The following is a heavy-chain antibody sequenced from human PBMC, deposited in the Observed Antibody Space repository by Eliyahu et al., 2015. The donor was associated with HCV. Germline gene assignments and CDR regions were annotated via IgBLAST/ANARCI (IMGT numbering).Heavy chain of an antibody. V-gene: IGHV4-59*01. CDR1: GGSITTYX. Sequence: QVQLQESGPGLVKPSETLSLTCTVSGGSITTYXWSWIRQPPGKGLEWIGYSHYXGSXNXNPSLKSXVTXSLDTSKXQFSLKLTSVXAADTAVYYCASGGGGIAVAGTGGWFDPWGQGTLVTVSS. CDR2: SHYXGSX. D-gene: IGHD6-19*01. CDR3: ASGGGGIAVAGTGGWFDP. J-gene: IGHJ5*02.